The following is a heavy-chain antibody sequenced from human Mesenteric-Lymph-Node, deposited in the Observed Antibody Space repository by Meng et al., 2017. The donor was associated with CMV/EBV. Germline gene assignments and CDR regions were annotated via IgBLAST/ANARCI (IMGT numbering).Heavy chain of an antibody. V-gene: IGHV4-59*12. D-gene: IGHD1-14*01. CDR2: IYYSGST. CDR1: GGSISSYY. Sequence: SETLSLTCTVSGGSISSYYWSWIRQPPGKGLEWIGYIYYSGSTNYNPSLKSRVTISVDTSKNQFSLKLSSVTAADTAVYYCARGEGILNWFDPWGQGTLVTVSS. J-gene: IGHJ5*02. CDR3: ARGEGILNWFDP.